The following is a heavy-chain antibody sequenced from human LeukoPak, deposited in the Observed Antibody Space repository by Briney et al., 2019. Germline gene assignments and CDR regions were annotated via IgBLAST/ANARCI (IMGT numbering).Heavy chain of an antibody. V-gene: IGHV4-4*02. J-gene: IGHJ4*02. D-gene: IGHD3-16*01. CDR3: ARGGDAMGNGASFLDN. CDR1: GGSISSSNW. CDR2: IYHSGST. Sequence: SETLSLTCAVSGGSISSSNWWSWVRQPPGKGLEWIGEIYHSGSTNYNPSLKSRVTISVDKSKNQFSLKLSSVTAADTAVYYCARGGDAMGNGASFLDNWGQGTLVTVSS.